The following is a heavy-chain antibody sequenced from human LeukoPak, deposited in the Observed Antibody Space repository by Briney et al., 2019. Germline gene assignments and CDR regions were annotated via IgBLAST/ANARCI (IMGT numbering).Heavy chain of an antibody. Sequence: ASVKVSCKASGGTFSSYAISWVRQAPGQGLEWMGGIIPIFGTANYAQKFQGRVTITADESTSTAYMELSSLRSEDTAVYYCASVGGFTFHYYMDVWGKGTTVTVSS. CDR3: ASVGGFTFHYYMDV. V-gene: IGHV1-69*13. CDR2: IIPIFGTA. D-gene: IGHD2/OR15-2a*01. CDR1: GGTFSSYA. J-gene: IGHJ6*03.